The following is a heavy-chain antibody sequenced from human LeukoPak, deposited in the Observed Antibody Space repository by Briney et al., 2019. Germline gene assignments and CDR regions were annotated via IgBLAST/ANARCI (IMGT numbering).Heavy chain of an antibody. Sequence: PGGSLRLSCAASGFTFDDYVMHWVRHAPGKGLEWVSGISWNSGSIGYADSVKGRFTISRDNSKNTLYLEMNSLRAEDTAVYYCAKDGSGWFEISYYYYMDVWGKGTTVTASS. V-gene: IGHV3-9*01. D-gene: IGHD6-19*01. CDR1: GFTFDDYV. CDR2: ISWNSGSI. CDR3: AKDGSGWFEISYYYYMDV. J-gene: IGHJ6*03.